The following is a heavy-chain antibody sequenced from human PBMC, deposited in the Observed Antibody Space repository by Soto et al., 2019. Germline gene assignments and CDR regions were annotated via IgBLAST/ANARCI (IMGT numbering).Heavy chain of an antibody. CDR2: IYYSGST. Sequence: PSETLSLTCTVSGGSVSSGGYYWSWIRQPPWKGLEWIGYIYYSGSTNYNPSLKSRVTISVDTSKNQFSLKLSSVTAADTAVYYCARGEDSSSTGYYYYYGMDVWGQGXTVTVS. CDR1: GGSVSSGGYY. CDR3: ARGEDSSSTGYYYYYGMDV. V-gene: IGHV4-61*08. D-gene: IGHD6-6*01. J-gene: IGHJ6*02.